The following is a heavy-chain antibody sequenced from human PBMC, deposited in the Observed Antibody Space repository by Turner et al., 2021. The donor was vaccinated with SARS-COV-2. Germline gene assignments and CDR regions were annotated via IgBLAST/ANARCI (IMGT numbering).Heavy chain of an antibody. CDR2: IRSKANSYAT. Sequence: EVQLVESGGGWVQPGGPLKLSCAASGFTFSGSAMHWGRQASGKGLEWVGRIRSKANSYATAYAASVKGRFTISRDDSKNTAYLQMNSLKTEDTAVYYCTIYCSGGSCYGIWGQGTLVTVSS. CDR1: GFTFSGSA. CDR3: TIYCSGGSCYGI. J-gene: IGHJ4*02. V-gene: IGHV3-73*01. D-gene: IGHD2-15*01.